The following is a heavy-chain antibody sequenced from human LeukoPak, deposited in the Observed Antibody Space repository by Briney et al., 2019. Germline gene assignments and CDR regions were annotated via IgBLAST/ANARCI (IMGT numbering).Heavy chain of an antibody. CDR2: ISYDGGLE. J-gene: IGHJ4*02. CDR1: GFTFSTLA. D-gene: IGHD1-26*01. Sequence: GGSLRLSCAASGFTFSTLAMHWVRQAPGKGLEWVAVISYDGGLEYYADSVKGRLTISRDNSKSTLYLQMNGLRAEDTAVYYCATGMFSGSFFGLFHYWGQGTLVTVSS. V-gene: IGHV3-30-3*01. CDR3: ATGMFSGSFFGLFHY.